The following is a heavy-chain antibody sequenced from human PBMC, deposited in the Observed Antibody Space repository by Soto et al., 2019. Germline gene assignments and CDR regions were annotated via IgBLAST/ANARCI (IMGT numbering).Heavy chain of an antibody. CDR3: AHRPGAVAGKPFDY. D-gene: IGHD6-19*01. CDR1: GFSLSTSGVG. CDR2: IYWDDDK. V-gene: IGHV2-5*02. J-gene: IGHJ4*02. Sequence: QITLKESGPTLVKPTQTLTLTCTFSGFSLSTSGVGVGWIRQPPGKALEWLALIYWDDDKRYSPSLKSGLTITKDTSKNQVVLTMTNMDPVATATYYCAHRPGAVAGKPFDYWGQGTLVTVSS.